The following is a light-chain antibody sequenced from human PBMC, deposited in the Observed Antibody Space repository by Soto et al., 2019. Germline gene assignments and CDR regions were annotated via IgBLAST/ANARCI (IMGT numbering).Light chain of an antibody. J-gene: IGKJ1*01. V-gene: IGKV1-17*03. CDR1: QDISNF. Sequence: DIQMTQSPSSLSASVGDRVTITCRASQDISNFLVWFQQRPGKVPKRLMYSANRLESGVPSRFSGSGSGTEFTLTISSLQPEDFATYYCLQHKSYPRTFGQGTKVDI. CDR3: LQHKSYPRT. CDR2: SAN.